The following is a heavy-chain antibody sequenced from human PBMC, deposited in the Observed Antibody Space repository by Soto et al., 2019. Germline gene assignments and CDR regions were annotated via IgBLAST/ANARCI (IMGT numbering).Heavy chain of an antibody. V-gene: IGHV3-21*06. D-gene: IGHD3-10*01. CDR2: ISSSSGYI. Sequence: EVHLVESGGGLVKPGGSLRLSCAASGFIFRSYTMNWVRQAPGKGLEWVSSISSSSGYIFYADSVKGRFTISRDNAKNSLYLQMNSLRAEDTAVYYSAGPATAASDYYYYMDVWGKGTTVTVSS. CDR1: GFIFRSYT. J-gene: IGHJ6*03. CDR3: AGPATAASDYYYYMDV.